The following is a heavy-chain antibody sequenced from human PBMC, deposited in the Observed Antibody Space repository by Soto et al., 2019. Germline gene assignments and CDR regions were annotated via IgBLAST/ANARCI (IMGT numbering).Heavy chain of an antibody. V-gene: IGHV3-53*01. CDR3: ATWHEREHAFDV. D-gene: IGHD1-1*01. J-gene: IGHJ3*01. CDR2: LYDVDGS. Sequence: DVQLVESGGGLIQPGESLRLSCAAFGLTISGKRYVAWVRQAPGKGLEWVSALYDVDGSFYADSVTGRFTTSSDSSKTTVYLQMNDLRPDDTAVYYCATWHEREHAFDVWGQGTTVTISS. CDR1: GLTISGKRY.